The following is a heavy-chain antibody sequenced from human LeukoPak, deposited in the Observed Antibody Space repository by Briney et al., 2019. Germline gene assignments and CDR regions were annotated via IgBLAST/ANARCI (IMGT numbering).Heavy chain of an antibody. CDR3: AREGSGYSGYDSDY. V-gene: IGHV4-31*03. D-gene: IGHD5-12*01. CDR1: GASMSSGGHY. Sequence: SQTLSLTCTVSGASMSSGGHYWSWIRQHPEKGLEWIGYIHHSGSTYYDPSLKSRVTISVDTSKNQFSLKLSSVTAADTAVYYCAREGSGYSGYDSDYWGQGTLVTVSS. CDR2: IHHSGST. J-gene: IGHJ4*02.